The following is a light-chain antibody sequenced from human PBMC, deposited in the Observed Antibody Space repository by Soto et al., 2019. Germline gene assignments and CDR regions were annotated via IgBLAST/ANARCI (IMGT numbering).Light chain of an antibody. CDR3: QHYGSSRLYT. CDR1: QSVSGFY. CDR2: GAS. Sequence: EIVLTQSPGTLSLSPGERATLSCRASQSVSGFYLAWYHQRPGQAPRLLIYGASSRATGIPDSFSGSGSGTDFTLTISRLEPEDFAVYYCQHYGSSRLYTFGQGTKLEI. V-gene: IGKV3-20*01. J-gene: IGKJ2*01.